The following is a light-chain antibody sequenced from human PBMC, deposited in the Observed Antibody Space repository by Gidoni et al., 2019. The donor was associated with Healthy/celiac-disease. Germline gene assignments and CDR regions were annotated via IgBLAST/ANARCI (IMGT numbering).Light chain of an antibody. CDR3: QQYNSYRGT. V-gene: IGKV1-5*03. J-gene: IGKJ1*01. CDR1: QSISSW. Sequence: ILMTKSPSTLSASVGDRVTITCRASQSISSWLAWYQQKPGKAPKLLIYKASSLESGVPSRFSGSGSGTEFTLTISSLQPDDFATYYCQQYNSYRGTFGQGTKVEIK. CDR2: KAS.